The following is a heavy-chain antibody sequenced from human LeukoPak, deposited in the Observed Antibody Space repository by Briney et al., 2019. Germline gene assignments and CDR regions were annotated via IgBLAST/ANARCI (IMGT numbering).Heavy chain of an antibody. Sequence: GGSLRLSCAASGFTFSSYSMNWVRQAPGKGLEWVSYISSSSSTIYYADSVKGRFTISRDNAKSSLYLQMNSLRAEDTAVYYCAREYSGYDYVGWFDPWGQGTLVTVSS. J-gene: IGHJ5*02. V-gene: IGHV3-48*04. CDR3: AREYSGYDYVGWFDP. CDR2: ISSSSSTI. CDR1: GFTFSSYS. D-gene: IGHD5-12*01.